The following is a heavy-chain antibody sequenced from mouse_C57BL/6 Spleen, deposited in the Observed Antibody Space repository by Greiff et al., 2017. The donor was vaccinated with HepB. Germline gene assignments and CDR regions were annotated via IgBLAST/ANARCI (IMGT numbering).Heavy chain of an antibody. D-gene: IGHD1-1*01. V-gene: IGHV1-82*01. J-gene: IGHJ3*01. CDR3: ARSDFYYYGSSPY. CDR1: GYAFSSSW. CDR2: IYPGDGDT. Sequence: VQLQQSGPELVKPGASVKISCKASGYAFSSSWMNWVKQRPGKGLEWIGRIYPGDGDTNYNGKFKGKATLTADKSSSTAYMQLSSLTSEDSAVYFCARSDFYYYGSSPYWGQGTLVTVSA.